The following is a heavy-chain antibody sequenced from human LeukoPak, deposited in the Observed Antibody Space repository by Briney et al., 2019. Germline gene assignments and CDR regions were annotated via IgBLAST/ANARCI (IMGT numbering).Heavy chain of an antibody. CDR3: ARAPRGYYFDY. J-gene: IGHJ4*02. CDR2: INHTGST. CDR1: GGSFSGYY. V-gene: IGHV4-34*01. Sequence: SETLSLTCAVYGGSFSGYYWSWIRQPPGKGLEWIGEINHTGSTNYSPSLKSRVTISVDTSKNQFSLHLTSVTAADTAVYYCARAPRGYYFDYWGQGTLVTVSS.